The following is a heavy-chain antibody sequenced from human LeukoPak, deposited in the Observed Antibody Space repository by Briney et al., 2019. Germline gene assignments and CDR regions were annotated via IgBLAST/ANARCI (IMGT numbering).Heavy chain of an antibody. J-gene: IGHJ3*02. CDR2: ITGSGGST. CDR1: GFTFSSYA. V-gene: IGHV3-23*01. Sequence: GGSLRLSCAASGFTFSSYAMSWVRQAPGKGLEWVSAITGSGGSTYYADSVKGRFTISRDNFKKTLYLQMNSLRAEDTAVYYCAKDVGYCSSTSCGADAFDIWGQGTMVTVSS. D-gene: IGHD2-2*01. CDR3: AKDVGYCSSTSCGADAFDI.